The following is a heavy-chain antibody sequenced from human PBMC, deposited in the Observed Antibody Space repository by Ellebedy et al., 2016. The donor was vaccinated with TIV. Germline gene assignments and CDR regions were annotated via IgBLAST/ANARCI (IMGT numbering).Heavy chain of an antibody. Sequence: SETLSLTXTVSGGSISSSSYYCGWIRQPPGKGLEWIGSIYYSGRTYYNPSLKSRVIISVDTSKNQFSLRLSSVTAADTAVYYCARLAYSSSSRDYYYGMDVWGQGTTVTVSS. D-gene: IGHD6-6*01. V-gene: IGHV4-39*01. CDR1: GGSISSSSYY. CDR2: IYYSGRT. CDR3: ARLAYSSSSRDYYYGMDV. J-gene: IGHJ6*02.